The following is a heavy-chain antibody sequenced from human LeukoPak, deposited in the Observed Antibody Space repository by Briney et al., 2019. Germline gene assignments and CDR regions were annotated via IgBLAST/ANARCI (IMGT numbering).Heavy chain of an antibody. J-gene: IGHJ6*02. V-gene: IGHV1-18*01. CDR2: ISAYNGNT. CDR3: ARVGYQLPYGMDV. CDR1: GYTFTSYG. D-gene: IGHD2-2*01. Sequence: ASVKVSCKASGYTFTSYGISWVRQAPGQGLEWMGWISAYNGNTNYAQKLQGRVTMTRNTSISTAYMELSSLRSEDTAVYYCARVGYQLPYGMDVWGQGTTVTVSS.